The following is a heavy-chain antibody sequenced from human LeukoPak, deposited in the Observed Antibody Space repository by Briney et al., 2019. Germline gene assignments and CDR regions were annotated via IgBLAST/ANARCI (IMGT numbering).Heavy chain of an antibody. Sequence: PGGSLRLSCAASGFTFSSYAMSWVRQAPGKGLEWVSAISGSGGSTYYADSVKGRFTISRDNSKNTLYLQMNSLRAEDTAVYYCAKAYSGRRGLPLDAFDIWGQGTMVTVSS. J-gene: IGHJ3*02. CDR2: ISGSGGST. D-gene: IGHD1-26*01. V-gene: IGHV3-23*01. CDR3: AKAYSGRRGLPLDAFDI. CDR1: GFTFSSYA.